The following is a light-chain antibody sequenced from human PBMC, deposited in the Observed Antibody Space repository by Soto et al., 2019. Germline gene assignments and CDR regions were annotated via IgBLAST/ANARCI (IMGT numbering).Light chain of an antibody. J-gene: IGKJ4*01. CDR2: GAS. CDR1: QTVSSSY. Sequence: EIVLTQSPGTLSLSPGERATLSCRASQTVSSSYLAWYQQKPGQAPRLLIYGASSRATGIPDRFSGSGSGTDFTLTISRLEPEDFAVYYCQQYASSLLTFGGGTKWIS. V-gene: IGKV3-20*01. CDR3: QQYASSLLT.